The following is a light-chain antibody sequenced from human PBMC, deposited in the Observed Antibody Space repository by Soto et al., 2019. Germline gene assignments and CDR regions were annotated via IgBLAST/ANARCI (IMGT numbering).Light chain of an antibody. V-gene: IGLV2-14*01. CDR1: SSDVGGYNY. CDR3: SSYTSSSPLV. J-gene: IGLJ2*01. CDR2: EVS. Sequence: QSALTQPASVSGSPGQSITISCTGTSSDVGGYNYVSWYQQHPGKAPKVVIYEVSNRPSWISNRFSGSKSGNTASLTISGLQAEDEADYYCSSYTSSSPLVFGGGTKVTVL.